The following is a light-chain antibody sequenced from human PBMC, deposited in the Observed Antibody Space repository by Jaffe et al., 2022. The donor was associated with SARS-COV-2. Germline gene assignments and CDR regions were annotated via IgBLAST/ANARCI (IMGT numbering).Light chain of an antibody. J-gene: IGLJ3*02. CDR3: ATWDDSLSGWV. CDR1: SSNIGSNT. CDR2: NNN. V-gene: IGLV1-44*01. Sequence: QSVLTQPPSASGTPGQRVTISCSGSSSNIGSNTVNWYQQLPRTAPKLLIYNNNHRPSGVSDRFSGSKSGTSASLAISGLQSEDEADYYCATWDDSLSGWVFGGGTKLTVL.